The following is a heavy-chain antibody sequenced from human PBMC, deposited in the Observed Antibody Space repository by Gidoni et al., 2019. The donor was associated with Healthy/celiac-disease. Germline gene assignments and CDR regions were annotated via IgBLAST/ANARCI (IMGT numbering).Heavy chain of an antibody. CDR2: IYYSGST. CDR1: GGSISSSSYY. Sequence: QLQLQESGPGLVKPSETLSLTCTVPGGSISSSSYYWGWIRQPPGKGLEWIGSIYYSGSTYYNPSLKSRVTISVDTSKNQFSLKLSSVTAADTAVYYCARNNIVVVPAATRQGWFDPWGQGTLVTVSS. J-gene: IGHJ5*02. CDR3: ARNNIVVVPAATRQGWFDP. D-gene: IGHD2-2*01. V-gene: IGHV4-39*01.